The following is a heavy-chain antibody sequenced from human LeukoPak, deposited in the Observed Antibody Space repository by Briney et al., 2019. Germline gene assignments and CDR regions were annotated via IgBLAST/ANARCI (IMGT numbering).Heavy chain of an antibody. D-gene: IGHD6-19*01. CDR1: GFTFSSYV. V-gene: IGHV3-23*01. Sequence: GGSLRLSCAASGFTFSSYVMSWVRQAPGKGLEWVSAISVSGGSTYYADFVKGRFTISRDNSKNTLYLQMNSLRAEDTAVYYCAKRIAVAGPYFDYWGQGTLVTVSS. CDR3: AKRIAVAGPYFDY. J-gene: IGHJ4*02. CDR2: ISVSGGST.